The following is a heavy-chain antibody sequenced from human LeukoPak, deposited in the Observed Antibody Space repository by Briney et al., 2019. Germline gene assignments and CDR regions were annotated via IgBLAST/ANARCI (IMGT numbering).Heavy chain of an antibody. CDR3: AKRGGTESFYYYYYMDV. CDR1: GFTFSSYD. J-gene: IGHJ6*03. D-gene: IGHD2-15*01. CDR2: ISRSGGTT. Sequence: GGSLRLSCAASGFTFSSYDMTWVPQTPGKGLQWVALISRSGGTTYYADSVKGRLTISRDNSKNTLYLQMTSLRAEDTAEYYCAKRGGTESFYYYYYMDVWGKGTTVTVSS. V-gene: IGHV3-23*01.